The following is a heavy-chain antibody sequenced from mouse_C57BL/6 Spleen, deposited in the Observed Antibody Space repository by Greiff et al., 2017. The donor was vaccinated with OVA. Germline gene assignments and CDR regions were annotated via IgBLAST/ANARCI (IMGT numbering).Heavy chain of an antibody. CDR3: AREDSSGYADY. V-gene: IGHV1-80*01. D-gene: IGHD3-2*02. Sequence: QVQLQQSGAELVKPGASVKISCKASGYAFSSYWMNWVKQRPGKGLEWIGQIYPGDGDTNYNGKFKGKATLTADKSSSTAYMQLSSLTSEDSAVYFCAREDSSGYADYWGQGTTLTVSS. J-gene: IGHJ2*01. CDR1: GYAFSSYW. CDR2: IYPGDGDT.